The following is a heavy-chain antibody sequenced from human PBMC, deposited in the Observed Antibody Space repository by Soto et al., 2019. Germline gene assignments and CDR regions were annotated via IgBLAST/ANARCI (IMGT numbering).Heavy chain of an antibody. CDR2: FDPEDGET. CDR1: GYTLTELS. J-gene: IGHJ5*02. CDR3: ATNDATMVRGVIISRAWFDP. Sequence: ASVKVSCKVSGYTLTELSMHWVRQAPGKGLEWMGGFDPEDGETIYAQKFQGRVTMTEDTSTDTAYMELSSLRSEDTAVYYCATNDATMVRGVIISRAWFDPWGQGTLVTVSS. D-gene: IGHD3-10*01. V-gene: IGHV1-24*01.